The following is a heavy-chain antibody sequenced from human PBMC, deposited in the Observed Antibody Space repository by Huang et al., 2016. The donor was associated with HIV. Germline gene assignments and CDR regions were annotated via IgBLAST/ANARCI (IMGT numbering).Heavy chain of an antibody. CDR2: SFPDDSDT. CDR3: ARRFSSSSGYFDY. V-gene: IGHV5-51*01. CDR1: GYSFGSYW. Sequence: VQLVQSGAEVKKPGESLKISCKGSGYSFGSYWIAWVRQMPGKGLEWMGISFPDDSDTTYSPSFECQVTISADKSIGTAYLQWSSLKASDTAMYYCARRFSSSSGYFDYWGQGSLVTVSS. J-gene: IGHJ4*02. D-gene: IGHD6-6*01.